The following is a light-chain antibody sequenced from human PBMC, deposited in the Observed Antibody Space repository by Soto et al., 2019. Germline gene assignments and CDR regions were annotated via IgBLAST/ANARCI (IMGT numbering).Light chain of an antibody. Sequence: EIVVTQSPATLSLSPGERATLSCRASQSVSSYLAWYQQKPGQAPRLLIYGASSRATGIPDRFSGSGSGTDFTLTISSLQPDDFATYYCQHYNSYSEAFGQGTKVDNK. V-gene: IGKV3D-15*01. CDR1: QSVSSY. CDR3: QHYNSYSEA. CDR2: GAS. J-gene: IGKJ1*01.